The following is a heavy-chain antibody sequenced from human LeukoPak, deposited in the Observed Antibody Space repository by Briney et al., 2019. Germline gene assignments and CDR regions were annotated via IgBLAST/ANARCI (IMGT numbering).Heavy chain of an antibody. V-gene: IGHV4-39*07. J-gene: IGHJ4*02. CDR1: GGSISSSSYY. CDR3: ARGGTMTVRGVIIFDY. CDR2: INHSGST. D-gene: IGHD3-10*01. Sequence: SETLSLTCTVSGGSISSSSYYWSWIRQPPGKGLEWIGEINHSGSTNYNPSLKSRVTISVDTSKNQFSLKLSSVTAADTAVYYCARGGTMTVRGVIIFDYWGQGTLVTVSS.